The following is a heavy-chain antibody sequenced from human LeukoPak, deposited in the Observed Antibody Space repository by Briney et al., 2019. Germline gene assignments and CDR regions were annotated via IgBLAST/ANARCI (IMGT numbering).Heavy chain of an antibody. J-gene: IGHJ4*02. CDR3: ARNQRTPDY. CDR2: IGLSASIT. Sequence: GGSLRLSCAASGFTFSSSPMTWVRQAPGKGLEWVSSIGLSASITNYADSVKGRFTISRDNSKNTLYLQMNSLGAEDTPVYYCARNQRTPDYWGQGILVTVSS. V-gene: IGHV3-23*01. CDR1: GFTFSSSP.